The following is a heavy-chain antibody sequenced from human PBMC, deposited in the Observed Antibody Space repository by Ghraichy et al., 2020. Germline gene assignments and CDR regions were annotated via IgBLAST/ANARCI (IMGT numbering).Heavy chain of an antibody. CDR3: ARQTTVTTEYGVDV. D-gene: IGHD4-17*01. CDR1: GGSISSYY. Sequence: ESLNISCTVSGGSISSYYWTWIRQPPGKGLEWIGYIYYSGSTNYNPSLKSRVTISVDTSKNQFSLKLNSVTAADTAVYYCARQTTVTTEYGVDVWGQGTTVTVSS. J-gene: IGHJ6*02. V-gene: IGHV4-59*01. CDR2: IYYSGST.